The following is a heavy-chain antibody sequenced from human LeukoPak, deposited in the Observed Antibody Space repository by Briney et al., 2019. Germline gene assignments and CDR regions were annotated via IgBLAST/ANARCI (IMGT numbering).Heavy chain of an antibody. V-gene: IGHV3-23*01. J-gene: IGHJ4*02. CDR3: AKDANYSDSSGYLIPFDF. CDR2: ISGDGVGT. Sequence: AGGSLRLSCGGSGFTFSRNAMNWVRQAPGKGLEWVAAISGDGVGTYYADSVKGRFDISRDNSKNTLYLQMNSLRTEDTAVYYCAKDANYSDSSGYLIPFDFWGQGTLVTVSS. CDR1: GFTFSRNA. D-gene: IGHD3-22*01.